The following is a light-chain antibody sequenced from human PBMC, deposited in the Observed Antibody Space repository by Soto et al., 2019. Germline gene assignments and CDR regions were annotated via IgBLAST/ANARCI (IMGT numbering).Light chain of an antibody. Sequence: EIVLTQSPGPLSLSPGDTATLSCRASQSVSSRYLGWYQQRPGQAPRLLIYGASSRATGIPDRFSGSGSGTDFTLTISRLEPEDFAVYYCHQYDNSPLTFGGGTKVEIK. V-gene: IGKV3-20*01. CDR1: QSVSSRY. CDR3: HQYDNSPLT. CDR2: GAS. J-gene: IGKJ4*01.